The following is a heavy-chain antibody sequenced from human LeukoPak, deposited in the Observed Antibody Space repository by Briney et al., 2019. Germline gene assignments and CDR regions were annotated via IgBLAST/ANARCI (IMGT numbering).Heavy chain of an antibody. D-gene: IGHD2-15*01. Sequence: SETLSLTCTVSGGSISSSGFYWGWIRQPPGKGLEWIGTIYYSGGTYYNPSLKSRVTISVDTSKNQFSLELSSVTAADTAVYFCARAYFSSSSCYFDYWGQGTLVTVSS. CDR3: ARAYFSSSSCYFDY. CDR1: GGSISSSGFY. V-gene: IGHV4-39*01. CDR2: IYYSGGT. J-gene: IGHJ4*02.